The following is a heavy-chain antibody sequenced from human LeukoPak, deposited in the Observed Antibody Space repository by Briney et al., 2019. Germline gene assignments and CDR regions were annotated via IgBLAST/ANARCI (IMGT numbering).Heavy chain of an antibody. J-gene: IGHJ4*02. CDR3: ARDFLGFDY. V-gene: IGHV4-59*01. CDR2: IYYSGST. CDR1: GGSISSYY. Sequence: PSETLSLTCTVSGGSISSYYWSWIRQPPGKGLEWIGYIYYSGSTNYNPSLKSRVTISVDTSKNQFSLKLSSVTAADTAVYYCARDFLGFDYWGRGTLVTVSS. D-gene: IGHD3-16*01.